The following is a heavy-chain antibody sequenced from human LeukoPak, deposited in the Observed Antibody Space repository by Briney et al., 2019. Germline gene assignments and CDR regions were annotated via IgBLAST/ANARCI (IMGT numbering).Heavy chain of an antibody. CDR2: IKQDGSEK. D-gene: IGHD3-10*01. J-gene: IGHJ4*02. CDR3: ARVKFDYGSGSYYPLDY. V-gene: IGHV3-7*01. Sequence: GGSLRLSCAASGFTFSSYWMSWVRQAPGKGLEWVANIKQDGSEKYYVDSVKGRFTISRDNAKNSLYLQMNSLRAEDTAVYYCARVKFDYGSGSYYPLDYWGQGTLVTVSS. CDR1: GFTFSSYW.